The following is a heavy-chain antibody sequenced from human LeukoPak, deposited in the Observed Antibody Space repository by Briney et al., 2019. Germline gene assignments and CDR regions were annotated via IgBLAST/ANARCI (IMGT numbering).Heavy chain of an antibody. CDR3: AKDHNVWGSYPVLGY. CDR1: GFTFDDYA. J-gene: IGHJ4*02. V-gene: IGHV3-9*01. CDR2: ISWNSGSI. Sequence: GGSLRLSCAASGFTFDDYAMHWVRQAPGKGLEWVSGISWNSGSIGYADSVKGRFTISRDNAKNSLYLQMNSLRAEDTALYYCAKDHNVWGSYPVLGYWGQGTLVTVSS. D-gene: IGHD3-16*02.